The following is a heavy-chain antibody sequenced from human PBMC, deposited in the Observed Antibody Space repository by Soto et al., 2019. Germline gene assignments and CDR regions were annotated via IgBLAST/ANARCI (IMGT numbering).Heavy chain of an antibody. D-gene: IGHD6-13*01. CDR1: GASISSGDYY. CDR2: IHNSGNT. J-gene: IGHJ2*01. V-gene: IGHV4-31*03. CDR3: ASTTTLVTRPSDIGL. Sequence: QVQLQESGPGLVKPSQTLSLTCTVSGASISSGDYYWSWIRQYPGKGLEWIGYIHNSGNTYYNPALKGRVSISVDTSRNQFALQLYSVIDADAAVYYCASTTTLVTRPSDIGLWGRGSLVTISS.